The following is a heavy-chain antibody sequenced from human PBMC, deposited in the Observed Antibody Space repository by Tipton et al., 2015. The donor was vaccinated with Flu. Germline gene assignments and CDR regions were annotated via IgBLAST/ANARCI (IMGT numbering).Heavy chain of an antibody. Sequence: QLVQSGAEVKKPGESLKISCKGSGYRFTNAWIGWVRQVPGKGLEWMGIIYPADSDTRYSPSFQGQVTISADKSINTAYLHLSSLKASDTAMYYCARLMPPDFWSGACWFDPWGQGTLVTVSS. CDR2: IYPADSDT. CDR1: GYRFTNAW. D-gene: IGHD3-3*01. J-gene: IGHJ5*02. CDR3: ARLMPPDFWSGACWFDP. V-gene: IGHV5-51*01.